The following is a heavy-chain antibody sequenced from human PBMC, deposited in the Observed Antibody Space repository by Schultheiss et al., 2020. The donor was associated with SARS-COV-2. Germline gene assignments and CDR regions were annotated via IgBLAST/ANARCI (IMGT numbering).Heavy chain of an antibody. V-gene: IGHV4-59*12. CDR1: GGSISSYY. CDR3: ERSTWNYAGYFDY. CDR2: IYYSGST. J-gene: IGHJ4*02. D-gene: IGHD1-7*01. Sequence: SETLSLTCTVSGGSISSYYWSWIRQPPGKGLEWIGYIYYSGSTNYNPSLKSRVTISVDTSKNQFSLKLSSVTAADTAVYYCERSTWNYAGYFDYWGQGTLVTVSS.